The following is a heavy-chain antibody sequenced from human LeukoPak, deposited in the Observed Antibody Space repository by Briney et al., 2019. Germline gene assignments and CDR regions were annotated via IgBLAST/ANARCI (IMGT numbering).Heavy chain of an antibody. D-gene: IGHD3-3*01. CDR1: GGSFSGYY. Sequence: PSETLSLTCAVYGGSFSGYYWSWIRQPPGKGLEWIGEINHSGSTNYNPSLKSRVTISVDTSKNQFSLKLSSVTAADTAVYYCARGDYDFWSGYQRGFNWFDPWGQGTLVTVSS. J-gene: IGHJ5*02. CDR3: ARGDYDFWSGYQRGFNWFDP. CDR2: INHSGST. V-gene: IGHV4-34*01.